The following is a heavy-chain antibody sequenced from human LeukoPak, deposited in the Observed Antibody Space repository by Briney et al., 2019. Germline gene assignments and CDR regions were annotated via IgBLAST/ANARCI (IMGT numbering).Heavy chain of an antibody. Sequence: PSETLSLTCAVYGGSFSGYYWSWIRQPPGKGLEWIGEINHSGSTNYNPSLKSRVTISVDTSKNQSSLKLSSVTAADTAVYYCARYQDSSGYYLFDYWGQGTLVTVSS. CDR3: ARYQDSSGYYLFDY. V-gene: IGHV4-34*01. CDR1: GGSFSGYY. D-gene: IGHD3-22*01. J-gene: IGHJ4*02. CDR2: INHSGST.